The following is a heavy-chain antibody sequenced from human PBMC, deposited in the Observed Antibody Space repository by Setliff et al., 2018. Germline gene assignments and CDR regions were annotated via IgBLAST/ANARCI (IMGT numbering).Heavy chain of an antibody. V-gene: IGHV1-3*01. CDR1: GDTSTTYA. J-gene: IGHJ5*02. CDR2: INAGNGNI. CDR3: ARQGTAIRWFDP. D-gene: IGHD3-10*01. Sequence: ASVKVSCKASGDTSTTYAIHWVRQAPGQGLEWMGWINAGNGNIRYSQNFQGRVTITRDTSASTAYMELSSLTSEDTAVYYCARQGTAIRWFDPWGQGTLVTVSS.